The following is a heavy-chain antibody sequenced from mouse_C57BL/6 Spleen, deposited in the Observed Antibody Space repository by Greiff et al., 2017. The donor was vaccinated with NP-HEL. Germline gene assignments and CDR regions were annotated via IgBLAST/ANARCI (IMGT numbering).Heavy chain of an antibody. CDR1: GYTFTSYW. D-gene: IGHD1-1*01. V-gene: IGHV1-55*01. Sequence: QVQLQQPGAELVKPGASVKMSCKASGYTFTSYWITWVKQRPGQGLEWIGDIYPGSGSTNYNEKFKSKATLTVDTSSSTAYMQLSSLTSEDSAVYYCARDDTTVLAKGYFDVWGTGTTVTVSS. J-gene: IGHJ1*03. CDR3: ARDDTTVLAKGYFDV. CDR2: IYPGSGST.